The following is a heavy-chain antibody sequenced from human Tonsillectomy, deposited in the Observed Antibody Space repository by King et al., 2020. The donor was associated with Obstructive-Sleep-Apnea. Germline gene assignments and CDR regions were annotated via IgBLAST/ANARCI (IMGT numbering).Heavy chain of an antibody. D-gene: IGHD6-19*01. J-gene: IGHJ4*02. V-gene: IGHV3-20*01. CDR1: GFTFGDYG. CDR3: AGEGGWGTYYFDY. CDR2: INWNGGST. Sequence: VQLVESGGGVVRPGGSLRLSCAASGFTFGDYGMSWVRQAPGKGLEWVSGINWNGGSTGFADSVKGRFTIARDNAKNSLYLQMNSLSSEDTALYHCAGEGGWGTYYFDYWGQGTLVTVSS.